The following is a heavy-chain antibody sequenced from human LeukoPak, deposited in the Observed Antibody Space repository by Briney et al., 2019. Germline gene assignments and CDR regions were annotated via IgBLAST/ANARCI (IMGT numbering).Heavy chain of an antibody. CDR1: DGSISSGGYY. CDR3: ARMALDTAMVTQNN. J-gene: IGHJ4*02. V-gene: IGHV4-31*03. CDR2: IYYSGST. Sequence: PSQTLSLTCTVSDGSISSGGYYWSWIRQHPGKGLEWIGYIYYSGSTYYNPSLKSRVTISVDTSKNQFSLKLSSVTAADTAVYYCARMALDTAMVTQNNWGQGTLVTVSS. D-gene: IGHD5-18*01.